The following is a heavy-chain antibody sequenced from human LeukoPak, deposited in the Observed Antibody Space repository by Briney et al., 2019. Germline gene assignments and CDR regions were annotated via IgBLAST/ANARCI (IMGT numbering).Heavy chain of an antibody. Sequence: SETLSLTCAVSGFSISSSYYWGWIRQPPGKGLEWIGSIYHSGSTYYNPSLKSRVTISLDTSKNQFSLSLSSVTAADTAVYYCARDRMNIAVAGKFDYWGQGTLVTVSS. CDR1: GFSISSSYY. CDR3: ARDRMNIAVAGKFDY. J-gene: IGHJ4*02. D-gene: IGHD6-19*01. V-gene: IGHV4-38-2*02. CDR2: IYHSGST.